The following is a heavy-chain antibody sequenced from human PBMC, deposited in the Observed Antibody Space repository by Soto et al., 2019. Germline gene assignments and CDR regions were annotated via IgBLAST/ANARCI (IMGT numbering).Heavy chain of an antibody. CDR3: ASQRSQIYDYYGMDV. CDR2: IIPIFGTA. CDR1: GGTFSSYA. V-gene: IGHV1-69*13. D-gene: IGHD6-25*01. J-gene: IGHJ6*02. Sequence: GASVKVSCKDSGGTFSSYAISWVRQAPGQGLEWMGGIIPIFGTANYAQKFQGRVTITADESTSTAYMELSSLSSEDTAVYYCASQRSQIYDYYGMDVWGQGTTVTVSS.